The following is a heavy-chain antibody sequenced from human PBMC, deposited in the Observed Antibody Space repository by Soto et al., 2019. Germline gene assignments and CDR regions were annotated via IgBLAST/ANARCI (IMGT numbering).Heavy chain of an antibody. Sequence: SETLSLTCAVYGGSFSGYYWSWIRQPPGKGLEWIGEINHSGSTNYNPSLKSRVTISVDTSKNQFSLKLSSVTAEDTAVYYCARGHRGGAMVRATTVLGWFDPWGQGTLVTVSS. CDR1: GGSFSGYY. CDR3: ARGHRGGAMVRATTVLGWFDP. V-gene: IGHV4-34*01. D-gene: IGHD3-10*01. J-gene: IGHJ5*02. CDR2: INHSGST.